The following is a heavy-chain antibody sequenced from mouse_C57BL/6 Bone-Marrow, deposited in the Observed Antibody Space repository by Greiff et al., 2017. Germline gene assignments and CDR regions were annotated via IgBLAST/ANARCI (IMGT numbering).Heavy chain of an antibody. CDR3: ALYGNYGY. D-gene: IGHD2-1*01. V-gene: IGHV1-59*01. CDR1: GYTFTSYW. J-gene: IGHJ2*01. CDR2: IDPSDSYT. Sequence: QVQLQQPGAELVRPGPSVKLFCKASGYTFTSYWMHWVKQRPGQGLEWIGVIDPSDSYTNYNQKFKGKATLTVDTSSSTAYMQLSSLTSEDSAVYYCALYGNYGYWGQGTTLTVSS.